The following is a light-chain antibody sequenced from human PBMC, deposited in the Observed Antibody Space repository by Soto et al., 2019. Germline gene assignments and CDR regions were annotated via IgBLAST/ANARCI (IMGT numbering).Light chain of an antibody. J-gene: IGKJ4*01. V-gene: IGKV3-15*01. CDR2: GAS. Sequence: EIVMTQSPATLSVSPGERATLSYRASQSVSSNLAWYQQKPVQAPRLLIYGASTRATGIPARFSGSGSGTEFTLTISSLQSEDFAVYYCQQYKNWPPLTFGGGTKVEIK. CDR3: QQYKNWPPLT. CDR1: QSVSSN.